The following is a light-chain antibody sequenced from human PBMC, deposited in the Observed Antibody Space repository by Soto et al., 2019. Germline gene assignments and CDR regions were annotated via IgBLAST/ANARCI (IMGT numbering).Light chain of an antibody. CDR3: QQYDNLPLT. CDR2: DAS. Sequence: DLQMTQSPSSLSASVGDRVTITCQASQDISNYLNWYQQKPGKAPKLLIYDASKLETGVPSRFSGSGSGTDFTFTISSVQPEDIATYYCQQYDNLPLTFGGGTKVEIK. CDR1: QDISNY. V-gene: IGKV1-33*01. J-gene: IGKJ4*02.